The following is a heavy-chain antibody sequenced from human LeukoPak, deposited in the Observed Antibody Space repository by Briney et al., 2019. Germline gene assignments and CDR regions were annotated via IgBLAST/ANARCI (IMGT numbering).Heavy chain of an antibody. J-gene: IGHJ4*02. CDR3: AHGAMYQLDY. Sequence: GGSLRLSCAASGFSFSSHGMSWVRQAPGKGLEWVSGIIGGAGSTYYTDSVKGRFTISGDNSKNTLFLQMNSLRAEDTAVYYCAHGAMYQLDYWGQGTLVTVSS. CDR1: GFSFSSHG. CDR2: IIGGAGST. D-gene: IGHD2-2*01. V-gene: IGHV3-23*01.